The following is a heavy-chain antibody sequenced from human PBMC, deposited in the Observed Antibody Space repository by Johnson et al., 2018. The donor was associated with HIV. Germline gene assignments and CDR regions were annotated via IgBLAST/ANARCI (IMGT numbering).Heavy chain of an antibody. J-gene: IGHJ3*02. CDR2: ISYDGSNK. CDR1: GFTFSSYA. CDR3: ARGRARAFDI. Sequence: VHLVESGGGVVQPGRSLRLSCAASGFTFSSYAMHWVRQAPGKGLEWVAVISYDGSNKYYADSVKGRFTISRDNSKNTLYLQMNSLRAEDTAVYYCARGRARAFDIWGQGTMVTVSS. V-gene: IGHV3-30-3*01. D-gene: IGHD5-12*01.